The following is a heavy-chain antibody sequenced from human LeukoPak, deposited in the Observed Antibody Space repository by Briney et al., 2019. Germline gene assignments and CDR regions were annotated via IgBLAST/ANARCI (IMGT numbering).Heavy chain of an antibody. V-gene: IGHV3-48*03. D-gene: IGHD3-22*01. CDR3: ARGSVTTLVVKTLDY. CDR2: ISSSGSTI. Sequence: GGSLRLSCAASGFTFSSYEMNWVRQAPGKGLEWVSYISSSGSTIYYADSVKGRFTISRDNAKNSLYLQMNSLRAEDTAVYYCARGSVTTLVVKTLDYWGQGTLVTVSS. CDR1: GFTFSSYE. J-gene: IGHJ4*02.